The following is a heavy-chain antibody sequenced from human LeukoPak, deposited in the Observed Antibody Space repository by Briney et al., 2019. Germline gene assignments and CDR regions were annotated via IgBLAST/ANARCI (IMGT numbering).Heavy chain of an antibody. CDR2: IIPIFGTA. CDR3: ARGQVLRYFDWLRHPYYFDY. D-gene: IGHD3-9*01. CDR1: GGTFSSYA. V-gene: IGHV1-69*13. Sequence: GASVKVSCKASGGTFSSYAISWVRQAPGQGLEWMGGIIPIFGTANYAQKFQGRVTITADESTSTAYMELSSLRSEDTAVYYCARGQVLRYFDWLRHPYYFDYWGQGTLVTVSS. J-gene: IGHJ4*02.